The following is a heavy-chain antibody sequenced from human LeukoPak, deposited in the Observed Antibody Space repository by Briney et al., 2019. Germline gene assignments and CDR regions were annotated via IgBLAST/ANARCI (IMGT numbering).Heavy chain of an antibody. CDR1: GFTFSNYW. CDR2: MNQDGSGK. Sequence: GESLRLSCAASGFTFSNYWMTWVRQAPGKGLEWVANMNQDGSGKYYVDSAKGRFAISRDNAKNSLYLQMNNLRAEDTAVYYCAELGITMIGGVWGKGTTVTISS. D-gene: IGHD3-10*02. CDR3: AELGITMIGGV. J-gene: IGHJ6*04. V-gene: IGHV3-7*01.